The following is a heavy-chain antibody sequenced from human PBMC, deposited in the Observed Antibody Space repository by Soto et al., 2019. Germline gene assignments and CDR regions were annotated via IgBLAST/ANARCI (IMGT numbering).Heavy chain of an antibody. D-gene: IGHD1-26*01. J-gene: IGHJ6*02. CDR2: ISSSSSYI. V-gene: IGHV3-21*01. CDR1: GFTFSSYS. CDR3: ARRGVGRSWPYYYYGMDV. Sequence: LRLSCAASGFTFSSYSMNWVRQAPGKGLEWVSSISSSSSYIYYADSVKGRFTISRDNAKNSLYLQMNSLRAEDTAVYYCARRGVGRSWPYYYYGMDVWGQGTTVTVSS.